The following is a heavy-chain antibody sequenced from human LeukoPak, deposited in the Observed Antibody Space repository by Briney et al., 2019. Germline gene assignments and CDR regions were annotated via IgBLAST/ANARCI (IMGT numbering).Heavy chain of an antibody. Sequence: ASVKVSCKASGYTFTGYYMHWVRQAPGQGLEWMGWINPNSGGTNYAQKFQGRVTMTRDTSISTAYMELSRLRSDDTAVYYCARDVGSSWYLTTYYYYYMDVWGKGTTVTVSS. J-gene: IGHJ6*03. CDR2: INPNSGGT. D-gene: IGHD6-13*01. CDR1: GYTFTGYY. V-gene: IGHV1-2*02. CDR3: ARDVGSSWYLTTYYYYYMDV.